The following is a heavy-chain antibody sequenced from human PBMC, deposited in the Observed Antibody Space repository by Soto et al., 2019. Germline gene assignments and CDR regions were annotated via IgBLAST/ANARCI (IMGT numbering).Heavy chain of an antibody. Sequence: XGSLRLSCAVSGFTFSNYARNWVRQAPGKGLEWVSAIRVSDGNTVYADSVKGRFTISRDNSKNTLYLQMNSLRADDTAVYYCATSGQWPTNYNGMDLWGQGTTVTSP. CDR2: IRVSDGNT. V-gene: IGHV3-23*01. D-gene: IGHD6-19*01. CDR3: ATSGQWPTNYNGMDL. CDR1: GFTFSNYA. J-gene: IGHJ6*02.